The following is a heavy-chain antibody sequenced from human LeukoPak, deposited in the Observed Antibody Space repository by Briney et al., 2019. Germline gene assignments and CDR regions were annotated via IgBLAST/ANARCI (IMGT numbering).Heavy chain of an antibody. CDR3: ARPYYYDSRIDP. CDR2: TYYSGST. CDR1: GVSISSGDYY. J-gene: IGHJ5*02. D-gene: IGHD3-22*01. Sequence: SETLSLTCTVSGVSISSGDYYWGWLRQPPGKGLEWIGYTYYSGSTYYNPSLKSRVTISVDTSKNQFSLKLSSVTAADTAVYYCARPYYYDSRIDPWGQGTRVTVSS. V-gene: IGHV4-30-4*01.